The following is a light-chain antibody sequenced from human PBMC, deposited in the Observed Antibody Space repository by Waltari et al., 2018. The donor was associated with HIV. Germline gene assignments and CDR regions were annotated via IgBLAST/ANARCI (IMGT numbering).Light chain of an antibody. CDR1: SSNIGAGYD. CDR3: QSYDSSLSVWV. Sequence: QSVLTQPPSVSGPPGQRVTISCTGSSSNIGAGYDVHWYQQLPGTAPNLLIYGNSNRPSGVPDRVSGSKSGTSASLAITGLQAEDEADYYCQSYDSSLSVWVFGGGTKLTVL. CDR2: GNS. J-gene: IGLJ3*02. V-gene: IGLV1-40*01.